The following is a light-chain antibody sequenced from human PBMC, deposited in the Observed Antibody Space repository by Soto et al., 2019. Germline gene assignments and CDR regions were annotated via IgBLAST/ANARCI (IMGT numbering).Light chain of an antibody. CDR2: EAS. CDR1: QTINSW. J-gene: IGKJ1*01. V-gene: IGKV1-5*03. Sequence: DIHITQSPSTLSASVGDRVTITCRASQTINSWLAWYQQKPGKAPKLLIYEASSLEKGVPARFGGSGSGTEFTLTISSLQPDDFATYYCQQYNVYSWTFGQGTKVDIK. CDR3: QQYNVYSWT.